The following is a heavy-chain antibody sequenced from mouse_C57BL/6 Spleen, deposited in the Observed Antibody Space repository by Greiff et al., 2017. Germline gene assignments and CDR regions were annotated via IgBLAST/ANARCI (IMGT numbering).Heavy chain of an antibody. V-gene: IGHV1-4*01. J-gene: IGHJ4*01. CDR2: INPSSGYT. D-gene: IGHD1-3*01. CDR1: GYTFTSYT. Sequence: QVQLQQSGAELARPGASVKMSCKASGYTFTSYTMHWVKQRPGQGLEWIGYINPSSGYTKYNQKFKDKATLTADKSSSTAYMQLSSLTSEDSAVYYCARGGIYDYAMDDWGQGTSVTVSS. CDR3: ARGGIYDYAMDD.